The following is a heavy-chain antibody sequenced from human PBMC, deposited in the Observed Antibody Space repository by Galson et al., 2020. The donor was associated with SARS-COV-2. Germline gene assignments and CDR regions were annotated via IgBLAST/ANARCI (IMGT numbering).Heavy chain of an antibody. CDR3: AKDVEKLYISGFGAFDV. Sequence: GESLKISCAASGFSFAHYGMDWVRQAPGKGLEWVASISYDGTTENYADSVKGRFSISRDNSKNTLFLQMTSLRAEDTAVYFCAKDVEKLYISGFGAFDVWGHGTLVTVSS. CDR2: ISYDGTTE. CDR1: GFSFAHYG. J-gene: IGHJ3*01. V-gene: IGHV3-30*18. D-gene: IGHD2-8*01.